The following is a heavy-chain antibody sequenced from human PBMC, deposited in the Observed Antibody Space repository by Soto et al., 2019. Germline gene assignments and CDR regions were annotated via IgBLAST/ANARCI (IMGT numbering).Heavy chain of an antibody. Sequence: SVPKSLTWTVAGGNIINSSCYRGRKNKPPGKGLEWIGSIYYSGSTYYNPSLKSRVTISVDTSRDQFSLRLSSVTAADTAVYYCTRLSLHGPFDYWGQGTLVTVSS. CDR2: IYYSGST. CDR1: GGNIINSSCY. CDR3: TRLSLHGPFDY. V-gene: IGHV4-39*01. J-gene: IGHJ4*02.